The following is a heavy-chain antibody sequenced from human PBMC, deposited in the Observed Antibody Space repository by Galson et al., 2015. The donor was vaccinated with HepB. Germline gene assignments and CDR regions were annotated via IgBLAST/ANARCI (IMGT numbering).Heavy chain of an antibody. CDR2: IRSEANSYAT. J-gene: IGHJ4*02. D-gene: IGHD3-16*01. V-gene: IGHV3-73*01. CDR1: GFTFSVAS. CDR3: SRFLEGATDY. Sequence: SLRLSCAVSGFTFSVASIHWVRQASGKGLEWVGHIRSEANSYATAYAASVKGRFTISTDDSKNTAYLQMNSLKTDDTAVYYCSRFLEGATDYWGQGTLVTVSS.